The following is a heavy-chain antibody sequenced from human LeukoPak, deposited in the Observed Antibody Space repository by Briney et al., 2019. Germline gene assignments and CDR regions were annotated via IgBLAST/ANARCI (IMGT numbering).Heavy chain of an antibody. CDR2: INHSGST. D-gene: IGHD6-19*01. Sequence: SETLSLTCAVSGGSFSGYYWSWIRQPPGKGLEWIGEINHSGSTNYNPSLKSRVTISVDTSKNQFSLKLSSVTAADTAVYYCARGGDSSGWYEDFDYWGQGTLVTVS. CDR3: ARGGDSSGWYEDFDY. CDR1: GGSFSGYY. V-gene: IGHV4-34*01. J-gene: IGHJ4*02.